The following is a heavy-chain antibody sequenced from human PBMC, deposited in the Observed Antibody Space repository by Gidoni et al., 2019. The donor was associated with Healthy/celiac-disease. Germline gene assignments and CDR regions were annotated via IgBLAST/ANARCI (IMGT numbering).Heavy chain of an antibody. D-gene: IGHD5-12*01. J-gene: IGHJ6*02. CDR1: GFTFSSYG. CDR2: ISYDGSNK. Sequence: QVQLVESGGGVVQPGRSLRLSCAASGFTFSSYGMHWVRQAPGKGLEWVAVISYDGSNKYYADSVKGRFTISRDNSKNTLYLQMNSLRAEDTAVYYCARGGGYDFYYYYYYGMDVWGQGTTVTVSS. V-gene: IGHV3-30*03. CDR3: ARGGGYDFYYYYYYGMDV.